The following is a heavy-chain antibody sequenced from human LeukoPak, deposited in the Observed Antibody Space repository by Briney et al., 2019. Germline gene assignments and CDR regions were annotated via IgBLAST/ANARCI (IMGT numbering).Heavy chain of an antibody. Sequence: SQTLSLTCTVSGGSISRGGDYWTWIRQHPGKGLEWIGNTYYGGNTYYNPSLKSRGTISIDTSKNQFSLKLTSVTAADTAVYYCARQGSYGDYMLVDYWGQGTRVTVSS. CDR2: TYYGGNT. J-gene: IGHJ4*02. CDR1: GGSISRGGDY. V-gene: IGHV4-31*03. D-gene: IGHD4-17*01. CDR3: ARQGSYGDYMLVDY.